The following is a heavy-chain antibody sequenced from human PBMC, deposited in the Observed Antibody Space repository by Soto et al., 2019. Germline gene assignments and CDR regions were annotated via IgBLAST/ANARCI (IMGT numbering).Heavy chain of an antibody. CDR1: GFTFSDYY. Sequence: PGGSLRLSCAASGFTFSDYYKSWIRQAPGKGLEWISYISGIGSTLYYADSLKGRFTVSRDNARNSMYLQINRLRAEDTAVYFCARGDYYGSGIDAFDVWGQGTVVTVSS. CDR3: ARGDYYGSGIDAFDV. J-gene: IGHJ3*01. D-gene: IGHD3-10*01. CDR2: ISGIGSTL. V-gene: IGHV3-11*01.